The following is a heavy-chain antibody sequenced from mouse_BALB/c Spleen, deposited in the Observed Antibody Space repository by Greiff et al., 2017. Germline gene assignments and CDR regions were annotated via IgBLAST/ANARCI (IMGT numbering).Heavy chain of an antibody. CDR3: ASQGLRGVYFDY. J-gene: IGHJ2*01. CDR1: GFAFSSYD. V-gene: IGHV5-12-1*01. D-gene: IGHD1-1*01. CDR2: ISSGGGST. Sequence: EVQRVESGGGLVKPGGSLKLSCAASGFAFSSYDMSWVRQTPEKRLEWVAYISSGGGSTYYPDTVKGRFTISRDNAKNTLYLQMSSLKSEDTAMYYCASQGLRGVYFDYWGQGTTLTVSS.